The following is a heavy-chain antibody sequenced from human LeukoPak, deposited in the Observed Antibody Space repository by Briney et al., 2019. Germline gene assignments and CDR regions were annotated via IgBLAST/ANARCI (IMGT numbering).Heavy chain of an antibody. V-gene: IGHV3-30*04. CDR2: ISYDGSNQ. CDR3: AKGKNTGSYLSHVDY. CDR1: GFTFSNYA. D-gene: IGHD3-10*01. J-gene: IGHJ4*02. Sequence: GGSLRLSCAASGFTFSNYAMHWVRQAPGKGLEWVAVISYDGSNQYHTDSVRGRFTISGDSSKNTLYLQMNSLRTEDTALYYCAKGKNTGSYLSHVDYWGQGTLVTVSS.